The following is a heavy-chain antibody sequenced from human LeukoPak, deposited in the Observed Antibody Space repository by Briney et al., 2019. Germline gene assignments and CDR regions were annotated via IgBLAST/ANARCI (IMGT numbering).Heavy chain of an antibody. CDR1: GDSITNNAW. Sequence: SGTLSLTCIISGDSITNNAWWNWVRQPPGKGLEWIAEIHHSGSANYNASLRSRATISVDTSKNQFSLKLSSVTAADTAVYYCARRLMRAAAHWFDPWGQGTLVTVSS. CDR3: ARRLMRAAAHWFDP. J-gene: IGHJ5*02. D-gene: IGHD6-13*01. CDR2: IHHSGSA. V-gene: IGHV4-4*02.